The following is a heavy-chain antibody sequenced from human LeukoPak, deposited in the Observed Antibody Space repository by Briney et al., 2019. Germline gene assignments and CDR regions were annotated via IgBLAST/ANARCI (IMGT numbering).Heavy chain of an antibody. CDR1: GFTFSSYG. V-gene: IGHV3-30*02. CDR3: AKDRDSSGYYPYFDY. Sequence: HPGGSLRLSCAASGFTFSSYGIHWVRQAPGKGLEWVAFIRYDGSNKYYADSVKGRFTISRDNSKNTLSLQMNSLRAEDTAVYYCAKDRDSSGYYPYFDYWGQGTLVSVSS. CDR2: IRYDGSNK. D-gene: IGHD3-22*01. J-gene: IGHJ4*02.